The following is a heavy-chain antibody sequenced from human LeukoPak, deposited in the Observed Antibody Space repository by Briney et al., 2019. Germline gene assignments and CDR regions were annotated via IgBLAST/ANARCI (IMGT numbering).Heavy chain of an antibody. CDR1: GFIFSDYS. CDR2: INPNGDST. V-gene: IGHV3-64*01. D-gene: IGHD2-2*01. CDR3: ARVVGGGNFDY. J-gene: IGHJ4*02. Sequence: GGSLTLSCAASGFIFSDYSMHWLRRATGKGLEYVSAINPNGDSTYYANSVKGRFTISRDNSKDTLFLQMGSLRTEDMAMYYCARVVGGGNFDYWGQGTLVTVSS.